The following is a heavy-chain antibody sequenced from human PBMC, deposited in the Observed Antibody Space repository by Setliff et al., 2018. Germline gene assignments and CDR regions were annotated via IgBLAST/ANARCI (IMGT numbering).Heavy chain of an antibody. CDR2: INPRTGVT. CDR1: GYTFTGHY. CDR3: ARGTDYHGSGSYWAKDV. J-gene: IGHJ6*04. D-gene: IGHD3-10*01. Sequence: ASVKVSCKASGYTFTGHYIHWVRQAPGQGLEWMGWINPRTGVTNYAQKFKGRVTMTRDTSITTVYMDLSSLKSDGTAVYYCARGTDYHGSGSYWAKDVWGKGTTVTVPQ. V-gene: IGHV1-2*02.